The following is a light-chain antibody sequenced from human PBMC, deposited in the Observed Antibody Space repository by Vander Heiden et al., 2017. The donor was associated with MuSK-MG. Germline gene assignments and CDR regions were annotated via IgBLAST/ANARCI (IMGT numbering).Light chain of an antibody. CDR1: QNINSW. CDR2: DAS. CDR3: QQDNSYSET. Sequence: DIQMTQSPSTLSASVGDRVTITCRASQNINSWLASYQQKPGKAPKLLIYDASTLESGVPSRFSGSESGTEFTLTISSLQPDEFATYYCQQDNSYSETFGQGTKVEIK. V-gene: IGKV1-5*01. J-gene: IGKJ1*01.